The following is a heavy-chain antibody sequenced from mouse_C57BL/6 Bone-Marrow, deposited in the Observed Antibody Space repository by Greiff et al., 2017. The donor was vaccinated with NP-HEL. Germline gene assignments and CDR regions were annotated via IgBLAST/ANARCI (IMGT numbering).Heavy chain of an antibody. Sequence: VQLQQPGAELVKPGASVKLSCKASGYTFTSYWMQWVKQRPGQGLEWIGEIDPSDSYTNYNQKFKGKATLTVDTSSSTAYMQLSSLTSEDSAVYYCATGIYYDYDDYWGQGTTLTVSS. CDR1: GYTFTSYW. V-gene: IGHV1-50*01. CDR2: IDPSDSYT. CDR3: ATGIYYDYDDY. J-gene: IGHJ2*01. D-gene: IGHD2-4*01.